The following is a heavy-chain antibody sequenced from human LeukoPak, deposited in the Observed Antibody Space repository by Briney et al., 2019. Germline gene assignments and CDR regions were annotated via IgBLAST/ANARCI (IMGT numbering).Heavy chain of an antibody. Sequence: PGGSLRLSCAASGFTFSSYEMNWVRQAPGKGLEWVSYISGSGRMTDYADSVKGRFTISRDNTKNSLYLQMNSLRAEDTAVYYCAKLGAAGEFDYWGQGTLVTVSS. CDR1: GFTFSSYE. V-gene: IGHV3-48*03. CDR3: AKLGAAGEFDY. CDR2: ISGSGRMT. D-gene: IGHD6-13*01. J-gene: IGHJ4*02.